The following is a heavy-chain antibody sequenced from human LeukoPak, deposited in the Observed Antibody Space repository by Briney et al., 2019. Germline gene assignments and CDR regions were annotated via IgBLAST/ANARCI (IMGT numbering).Heavy chain of an antibody. CDR1: GYTFTGYY. D-gene: IGHD3-3*01. CDR3: AGDFGVVEIGYYFDY. CDR2: INPNSGGT. J-gene: IGHJ4*02. Sequence: ASVKVSCKASGYTFTGYYVHWVRQAPGQGLEWMGWINPNSGGTNYAQKFQGRVTMTRDTSISTAYMELSRLRSDDTAVYYCAGDFGVVEIGYYFDYWGQGTLVTVSS. V-gene: IGHV1-2*02.